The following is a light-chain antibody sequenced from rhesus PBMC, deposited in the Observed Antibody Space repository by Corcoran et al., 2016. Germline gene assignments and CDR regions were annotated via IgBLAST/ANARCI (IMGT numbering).Light chain of an antibody. CDR1: QSVSSS. J-gene: IGKJ4*01. CDR3: QQYSNWPLT. V-gene: IGKV3-35*01. CDR2: DAS. Sequence: EIVLTQSPATLSLSPGERATLSCRASQSVSSSLAWYQQKPGQAPRLLLYDASSRAAGIPDRFSGSGSGTDFTLTISSLEPEDVGVYYCQQYSNWPLTFGGGTKVELK.